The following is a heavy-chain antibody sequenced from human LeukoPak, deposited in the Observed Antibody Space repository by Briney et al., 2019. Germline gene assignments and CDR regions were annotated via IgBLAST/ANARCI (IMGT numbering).Heavy chain of an antibody. Sequence: PGGSLRLSCAASGFTFSSYSMNWVRQAPGKGLEWVSSISSSSSYIYYADSVKGRFTISRDNSKNTLYLQMNSLRAEDTAVYYCARDRGFGQWLVRDAFDIWGQGTMVTVSS. CDR3: ARDRGFGQWLVRDAFDI. D-gene: IGHD6-19*01. CDR1: GFTFSSYS. V-gene: IGHV3-21*01. J-gene: IGHJ3*02. CDR2: ISSSSSYI.